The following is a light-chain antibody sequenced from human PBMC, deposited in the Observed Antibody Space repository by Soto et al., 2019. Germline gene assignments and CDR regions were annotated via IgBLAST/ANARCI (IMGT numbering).Light chain of an antibody. CDR1: QSVSSNY. J-gene: IGKJ4*01. Sequence: EIVLTQSPGTLSLSPGERVTLSCRASQSVSSNYLAWYQQKPGQAPRLLIYSASSRATGIPDRFSGSGSGTGFTLTINRLEPEDFGVYYCQQYGGSPRVTFGGGTKVEIK. V-gene: IGKV3-20*01. CDR2: SAS. CDR3: QQYGGSPRVT.